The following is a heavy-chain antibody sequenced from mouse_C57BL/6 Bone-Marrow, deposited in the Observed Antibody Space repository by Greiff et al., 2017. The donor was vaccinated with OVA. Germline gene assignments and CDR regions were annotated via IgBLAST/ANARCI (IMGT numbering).Heavy chain of an antibody. CDR3: TRWGNDYDFDY. J-gene: IGHJ2*01. CDR1: GYTFTDYE. V-gene: IGHV1-15*01. CDR2: IDPETGGT. Sequence: QVQLQQSGAELVRPGASVTLSCKASGYTFTDYEMHWVKQTPVHGLEWIGAIDPETGGTAYNQKFKGKAILTADKSSSTAYMELRSLTSEDSAVYYCTRWGNDYDFDYWGQGTTLTVSS. D-gene: IGHD2-4*01.